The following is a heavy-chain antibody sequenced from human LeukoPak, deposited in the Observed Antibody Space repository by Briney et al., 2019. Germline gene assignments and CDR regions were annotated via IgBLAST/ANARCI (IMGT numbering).Heavy chain of an antibody. CDR3: ARQEAGTVGDYFDY. V-gene: IGHV5-51*01. D-gene: IGHD6-19*01. CDR2: IWPGDSET. J-gene: IGHJ4*02. Sequence: GESLKISCKGSEYSFTSYWIGWVRQMPGKGLEWMGIIWPGDSETRYSPSFQGQVTISADKSISTAYLQWSSLKASDTALYYCARQEAGTVGDYFDYWGQGTLVTVSS. CDR1: EYSFTSYW.